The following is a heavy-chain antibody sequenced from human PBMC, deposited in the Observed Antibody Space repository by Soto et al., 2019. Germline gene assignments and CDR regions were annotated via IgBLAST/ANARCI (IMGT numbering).Heavy chain of an antibody. Sequence: GGSLRLACAGSGSTLTDFTMTWVRQAPGKGLEWVSAISGDGLSTYYAGSVKGRFTISRANSKTTLYLQMNTLRAEDTAVYYCARRPDAFDIWGRGTMVTVSS. CDR2: ISGDGLST. V-gene: IGHV3-23*01. CDR1: GSTLTDFT. CDR3: ARRPDAFDI. J-gene: IGHJ3*02.